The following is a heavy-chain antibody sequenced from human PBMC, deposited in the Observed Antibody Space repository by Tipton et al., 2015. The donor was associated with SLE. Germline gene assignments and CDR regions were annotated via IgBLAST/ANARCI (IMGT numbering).Heavy chain of an antibody. D-gene: IGHD3-10*01. J-gene: IGHJ3*02. V-gene: IGHV4-59*08. CDR3: ARARLSMVAAFDI. CDR2: IYNSGST. Sequence: TLSLTCTVSGDSISSYYWSWIRQPPGKGLEWIGYIYNSGSTNYNPSLKSRVTISVDTSKNQFSLKLSSVTAADTAVYYCARARLSMVAAFDIWGQGTMVTVSS. CDR1: GDSISSYY.